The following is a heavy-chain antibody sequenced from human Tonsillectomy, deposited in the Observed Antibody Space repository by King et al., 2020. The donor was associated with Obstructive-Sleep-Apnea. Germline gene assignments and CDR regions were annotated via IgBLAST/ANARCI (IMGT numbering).Heavy chain of an antibody. CDR2: IRSKANSYAT. CDR3: TRHPPRITIFGVVKYYFDY. Sequence: QLVQSGGGLVQPGGSLKLSCAASGFTFSGSAMHWVRQASGKGLEWVGRIRSKANSYATAYAASVKGRFTISRDDSKNTAYLQMNSLKTEDSAVYYCTRHPPRITIFGVVKYYFDYWGQGTLVTVSS. J-gene: IGHJ4*02. V-gene: IGHV3-73*01. D-gene: IGHD3-3*01. CDR1: GFTFSGSA.